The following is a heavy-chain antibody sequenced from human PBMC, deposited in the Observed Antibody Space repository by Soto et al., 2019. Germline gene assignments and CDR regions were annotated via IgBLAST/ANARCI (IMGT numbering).Heavy chain of an antibody. D-gene: IGHD6-19*01. J-gene: IGHJ3*02. CDR1: GYTFTSYA. CDR3: AREAEYSSGWYWYGVFDI. V-gene: IGHV1-3*01. Sequence: ASVKVSCKASGYTFTSYAMHWVRQAPGQRLEWMGWINAGNGNTKYSQKFQGRVTITRDTSASTAYMELSSLRSEDTAVYYCAREAEYSSGWYWYGVFDIWGQGTMVTVSS. CDR2: INAGNGNT.